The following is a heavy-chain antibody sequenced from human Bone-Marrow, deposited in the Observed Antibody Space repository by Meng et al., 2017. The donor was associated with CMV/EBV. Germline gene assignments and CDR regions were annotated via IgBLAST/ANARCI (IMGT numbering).Heavy chain of an antibody. CDR2: LNPDTGAT. V-gene: IGHV1-2*02. D-gene: IGHD6-19*01. Sequence: ASVKVSCKASGYTFTDFYVHWVRQAPGQGLEWMGRLNPDTGATKYAQKFQGRVTLTRDTSSDTASMDLTRLTSDDAAVYYCVRGPQNGWYGEFDYWCQGTRVTGSS. CDR3: VRGPQNGWYGEFDY. CDR1: GYTFTDFY. J-gene: IGHJ4*02.